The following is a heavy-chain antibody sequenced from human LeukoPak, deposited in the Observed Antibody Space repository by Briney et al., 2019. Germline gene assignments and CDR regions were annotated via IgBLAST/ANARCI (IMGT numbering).Heavy chain of an antibody. CDR3: ASRLAGGYYYDSSGYY. Sequence: SKTLSLTCTVSGGSISSGGYYWSWIRQPPGKGLEWIGYIYHSGSTYYNPSLKSRVTISVDRSKNQFSLKLSSVTAADTAVYYCASRLAGGYYYDSSGYYWGQGTLVTVSS. CDR1: GGSISSGGYY. D-gene: IGHD3-22*01. CDR2: IYHSGST. V-gene: IGHV4-30-2*01. J-gene: IGHJ4*02.